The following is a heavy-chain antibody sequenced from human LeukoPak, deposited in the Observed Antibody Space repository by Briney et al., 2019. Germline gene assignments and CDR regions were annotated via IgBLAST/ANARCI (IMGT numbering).Heavy chain of an antibody. J-gene: IGHJ4*02. V-gene: IGHV4-34*01. CDR1: GGSFSGYY. CDR3: ASAISTRVY. CDR2: INHSGST. Sequence: SETLPLTCAVYGGSFSGYYWSWIRQPPGKGLEWIGEINHSGSTNYNPSLKSRVTISVDTSKNQFSLKLSSVTAADTAVYYCASAISTRVYWGQGTLVTVSS. D-gene: IGHD3-9*01.